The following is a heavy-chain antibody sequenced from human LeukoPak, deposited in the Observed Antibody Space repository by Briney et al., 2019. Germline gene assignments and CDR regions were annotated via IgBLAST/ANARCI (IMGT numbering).Heavy chain of an antibody. V-gene: IGHV3-21*01. Sequence: PGGSLRLSCAASGFTFNIYSMNWVRRAPGKGLEWVSSISGSSSYIYYVDSAKGRFTISRDNAKNSLYLQMNSLRAEDTAVYYCARNDFWSGLDYWGQGTLVTVSS. CDR3: ARNDFWSGLDY. D-gene: IGHD3-3*01. J-gene: IGHJ4*02. CDR2: ISGSSSYI. CDR1: GFTFNIYS.